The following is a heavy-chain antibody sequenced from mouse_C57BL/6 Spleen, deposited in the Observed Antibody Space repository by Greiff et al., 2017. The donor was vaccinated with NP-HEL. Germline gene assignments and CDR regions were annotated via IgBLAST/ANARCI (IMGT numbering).Heavy chain of an antibody. CDR3: AVVATKAMDY. CDR2: IHPNSGST. CDR1: GYTFTSYW. J-gene: IGHJ4*01. V-gene: IGHV1-64*01. D-gene: IGHD1-1*01. Sequence: QVQLQQPGAELVKPGASVKLSCKASGYTFTSYWMHWVKQRPGQGLEWIGMIHPNSGSTNYNEKFKSKATLTVDKSSSTAYMQLSSLTSEASAVYYCAVVATKAMDYWGQGTSVTVSS.